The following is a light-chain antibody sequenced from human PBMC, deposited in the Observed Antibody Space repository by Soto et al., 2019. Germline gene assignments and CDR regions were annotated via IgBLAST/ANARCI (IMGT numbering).Light chain of an antibody. V-gene: IGLV2-14*01. Sequence: QSALTQPASVSGSPGQSITLSCTGTSSDIGGYDYVSWYQRHPGKAPKLIIYDVNNRPSGVSNRFSGSKSGNTASLTISGLQAEDEADYYCSSYTSTSTVFGTGTKLTVL. CDR2: DVN. CDR1: SSDIGGYDY. J-gene: IGLJ1*01. CDR3: SSYTSTSTV.